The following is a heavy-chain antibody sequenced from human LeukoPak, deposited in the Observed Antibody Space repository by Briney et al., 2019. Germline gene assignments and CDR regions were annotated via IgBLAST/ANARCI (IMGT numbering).Heavy chain of an antibody. J-gene: IGHJ5*02. Sequence: GGSLRLSCAASGLTCSHNYVSWVRQAPGKGLEWVSAIHTSGDTCYADSVKGRFTISKDTSKNTLYLQINSLRVEDTAVYYCIVFGDSNHWGQGTLVTVSS. CDR3: IVFGDSNH. D-gene: IGHD4-17*01. V-gene: IGHV3-53*01. CDR1: GLTCSHNY. CDR2: IHTSGDT.